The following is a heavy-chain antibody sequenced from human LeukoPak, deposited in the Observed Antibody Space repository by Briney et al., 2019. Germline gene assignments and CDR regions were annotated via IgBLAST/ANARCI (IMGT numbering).Heavy chain of an antibody. V-gene: IGHV3-20*04. CDR2: INWNGGGT. Sequence: PGGSLRLSCAASGFTFDDYGMSWVRQAPGKGLEWVSGINWNGGGTGYADSVKGRFTISRDNAKNSLYLQMNSLRAEDTALYYCAKNYYDSSGYRAYFDYWGQGTLVTVSS. CDR3: AKNYYDSSGYRAYFDY. J-gene: IGHJ4*02. D-gene: IGHD3-22*01. CDR1: GFTFDDYG.